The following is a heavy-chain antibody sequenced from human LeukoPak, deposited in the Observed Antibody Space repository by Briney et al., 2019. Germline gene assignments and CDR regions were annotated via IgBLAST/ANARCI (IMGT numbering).Heavy chain of an antibody. CDR1: GGSISSGGYY. Sequence: PSETLSLTCTVSGGSISSGGYYWSWIRQHPGKGLEWIGYIYYSGSTYYNPSLKSRVTISVDTSKNQFSLKLSSVTAADTAVYYCASRYSSSWPWGYWGQGTLVTVSS. CDR3: ASRYSSSWPWGY. J-gene: IGHJ4*02. CDR2: IYYSGST. V-gene: IGHV4-31*03. D-gene: IGHD6-13*01.